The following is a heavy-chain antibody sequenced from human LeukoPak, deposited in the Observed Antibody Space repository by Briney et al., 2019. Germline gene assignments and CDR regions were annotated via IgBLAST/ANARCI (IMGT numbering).Heavy chain of an antibody. Sequence: GGSLRLSCEISGFSVSVNYINWVRQAPGKGLEWVSVIHTDGTKYYGDSVKGRFIISRDESKNTLYLQMNSLSAEDTALYYCARGGTIGTTSPLRAFDIWGQGTIVTVSS. V-gene: IGHV3-53*01. CDR3: ARGGTIGTTSPLRAFDI. D-gene: IGHD1-1*01. CDR1: GFSVSVNY. J-gene: IGHJ3*02. CDR2: IHTDGTK.